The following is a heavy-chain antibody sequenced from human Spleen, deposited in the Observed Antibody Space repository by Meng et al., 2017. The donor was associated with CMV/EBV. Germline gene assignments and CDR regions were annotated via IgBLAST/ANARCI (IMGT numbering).Heavy chain of an antibody. J-gene: IGHJ4*02. CDR1: RFNFSSYA. D-gene: IGHD3-3*01. CDR2: ISSSCGST. CDR3: AKWLLYDY. Sequence: HVVGLAGGLVPPGVPCGFTCASVRFNFSSYAMRSVRQAPGKGLDWVSAISSSCGSTYNADVVKGRFTISRENSMNTLYLQMNSLGAEDTAVYYCAKWLLYDYWGQGTLVTVSS. V-gene: IGHV3-23*04.